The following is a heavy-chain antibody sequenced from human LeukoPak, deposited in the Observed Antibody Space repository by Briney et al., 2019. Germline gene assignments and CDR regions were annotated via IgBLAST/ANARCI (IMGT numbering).Heavy chain of an antibody. J-gene: IGHJ5*02. CDR2: IYYSGSP. Sequence: SETLSLTCTVSGGSISSYYWSWIRQPPGEGLEWIGYIYYSGSPNYNPPLKSRVTISVDTSKNQFSLKLSSVTAADTAVYYCARVRMHGWFDPWGQGTLVTVSS. V-gene: IGHV4-59*01. CDR3: ARVRMHGWFDP. CDR1: GGSISSYY.